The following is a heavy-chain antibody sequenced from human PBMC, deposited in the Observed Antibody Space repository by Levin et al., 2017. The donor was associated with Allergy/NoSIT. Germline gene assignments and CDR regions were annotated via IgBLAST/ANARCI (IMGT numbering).Heavy chain of an antibody. CDR3: AKGCSNPICRALNVFDI. CDR1: GFTFSIYA. CDR2: ITDSGGST. D-gene: IGHD2-2*01. J-gene: IGHJ3*02. Sequence: GGSLRLSCAASGFTFSIYAMSWVRQAPGKGLEWVSAITDSGGSTYYADSVKGRFTVSRDNSRNTLYLEMNSLRAEDTAVYYCAKGCSNPICRALNVFDIWGQGTMVTVSS. V-gene: IGHV3-23*01.